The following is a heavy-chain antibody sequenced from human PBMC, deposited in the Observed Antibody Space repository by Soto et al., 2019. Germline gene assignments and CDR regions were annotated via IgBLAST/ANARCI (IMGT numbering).Heavy chain of an antibody. Sequence: GSLRLSCAASGFTFSSYAMHWVRQAPGKGLEWVAVISYDGSNKYYADSVKGRFTISRDNSKNTLYLQMNSLRAEDTAVYYCARDFVPDVDTAMVGYFDYWGQGTLVTVSS. V-gene: IGHV3-30-3*01. CDR2: ISYDGSNK. CDR3: ARDFVPDVDTAMVGYFDY. J-gene: IGHJ4*02. CDR1: GFTFSSYA. D-gene: IGHD5-18*01.